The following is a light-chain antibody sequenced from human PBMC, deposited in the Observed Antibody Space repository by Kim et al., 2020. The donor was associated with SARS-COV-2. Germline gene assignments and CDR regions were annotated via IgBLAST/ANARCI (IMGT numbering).Light chain of an antibody. Sequence: AVSPRDRATCSCKAIQSFTPFLAWLQQKPGQAPRLLIYQASKRATGIPARFSGSGSGTDFTLTISSLEPEDFAVYYCQQRSNWLTFGGGTKVDIK. V-gene: IGKV3-11*01. J-gene: IGKJ4*01. CDR2: QAS. CDR3: QQRSNWLT. CDR1: QSFTPF.